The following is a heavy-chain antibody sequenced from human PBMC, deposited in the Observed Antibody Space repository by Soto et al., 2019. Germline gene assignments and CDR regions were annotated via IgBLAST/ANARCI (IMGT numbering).Heavy chain of an antibody. CDR3: ARYGYSSGWYLGTGMDV. J-gene: IGHJ6*02. V-gene: IGHV1-18*04. CDR2: ISTYNGNT. Sequence: QVQLVQSGAEVKKPGASLKVSCQASGYSLSDYGIAWVRQAPGQGLAWVGWISTYNGNTNYAQKFQGRVTMTTDTSANTAYMELRSLRSDDTAMYYCARYGYSSGWYLGTGMDVCGQGTPVTVSS. CDR1: GYSLSDYG. D-gene: IGHD6-19*01.